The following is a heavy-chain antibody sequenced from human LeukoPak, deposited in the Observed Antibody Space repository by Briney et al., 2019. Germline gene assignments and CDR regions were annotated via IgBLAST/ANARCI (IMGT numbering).Heavy chain of an antibody. J-gene: IGHJ5*02. D-gene: IGHD3-3*01. CDR3: ARVNSYDFWSGYTNWFDP. Sequence: ASVKVSCKASGYTFTSYGISWVRQAPGQGLEWMGWISAYNGNTNYAQKLQGRVTMTTDTSTSTAYMELRSLRSDDTAVYYCARVNSYDFWSGYTNWFDPWGQGTLVTVSS. V-gene: IGHV1-18*01. CDR2: ISAYNGNT. CDR1: GYTFTSYG.